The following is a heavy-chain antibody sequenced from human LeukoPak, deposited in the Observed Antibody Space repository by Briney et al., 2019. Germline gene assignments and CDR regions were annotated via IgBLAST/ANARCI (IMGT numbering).Heavy chain of an antibody. CDR1: GFTFSSYA. Sequence: GGSLRLSRAASGFTFSSYAMHWVRQAPGKGPEWVAVISYDGSNKYYANSVKGRFTISRDNSKNTLYLQMNSLRAEDTAVYYCARNNVPDLWGQGTLVTVSS. CDR2: ISYDGSNK. V-gene: IGHV3-30-3*01. CDR3: ARNNVPDL. J-gene: IGHJ5*02. D-gene: IGHD1-14*01.